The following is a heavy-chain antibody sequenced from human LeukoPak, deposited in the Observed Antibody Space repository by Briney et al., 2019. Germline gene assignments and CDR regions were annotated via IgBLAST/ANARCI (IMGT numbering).Heavy chain of an antibody. J-gene: IGHJ4*02. CDR3: ARGPYGDYVFDY. Sequence: GGSLRLSCAASGFTFSSSSMNWVREAPGKGLEWVSSISSSSSYIYYADSVKGGFTISRDNAKNSLYLQMNSLRAEDTAVYYCARGPYGDYVFDYWGQGTLVTVSS. CDR1: GFTFSSSS. CDR2: ISSSSSYI. D-gene: IGHD4-17*01. V-gene: IGHV3-21*01.